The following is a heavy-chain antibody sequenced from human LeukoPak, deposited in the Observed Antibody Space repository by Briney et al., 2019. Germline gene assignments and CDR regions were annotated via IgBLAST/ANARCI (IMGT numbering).Heavy chain of an antibody. D-gene: IGHD3-3*01. J-gene: IGHJ4*02. V-gene: IGHV3-9*03. CDR3: ARQGIFGVAFFDY. CDR1: GFTFDDYA. Sequence: GGSLRLSCAASGFTFDDYAMHWVRQAPGKGLEWVSGISWNSGSIGYADSVKGRFTISRDNAKNSLYLQMNSLRAEDMALYYCARQGIFGVAFFDYWGQGTLVTVSS. CDR2: ISWNSGSI.